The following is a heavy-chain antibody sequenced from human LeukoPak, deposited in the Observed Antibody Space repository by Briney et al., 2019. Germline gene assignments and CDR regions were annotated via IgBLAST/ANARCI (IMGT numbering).Heavy chain of an antibody. D-gene: IGHD3-9*01. CDR1: GFTFSDYA. CDR2: ISGSGSST. V-gene: IGHV3-23*01. Sequence: GGSLRLSCAASGFTFSDYAMNWVRQAPGKGLEWVSAISGSGSSTYYADSVKGRFTISRDNTKNTLYLQMNSLRAEDTAVYYCARTPYYDILTGYKHLDYWGQGTLVTVSS. J-gene: IGHJ4*02. CDR3: ARTPYYDILTGYKHLDY.